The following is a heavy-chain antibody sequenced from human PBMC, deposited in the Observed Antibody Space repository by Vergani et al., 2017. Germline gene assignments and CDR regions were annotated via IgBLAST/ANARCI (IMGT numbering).Heavy chain of an antibody. CDR1: GFSFSNFA. D-gene: IGHD3-10*01. V-gene: IGHV3-30*02. J-gene: IGHJ4*02. CDR2: IRFDGSKK. CDR3: AKDPYYYGSGMIDY. Sequence: QVQLVESGGGVVHPGVSLRLSCAASGFSFSNFATHWVRQAPGKGLEWVAFIRFDGSKKYYADSVKGRFTISRDKFKNTLYLQMNSLRIDDTAVYFCAKDPYYYGSGMIDYWGQGTLVTVSS.